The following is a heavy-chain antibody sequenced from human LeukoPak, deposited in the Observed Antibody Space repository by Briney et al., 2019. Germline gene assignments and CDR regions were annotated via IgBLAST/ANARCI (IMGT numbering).Heavy chain of an antibody. J-gene: IGHJ4*02. V-gene: IGHV4-39*06. D-gene: IGHD5-12*01. CDR3: ARRDIAATIDS. CDR2: IYYGGST. CDR1: GGSISSTSYY. Sequence: SETLSLTCTVSGGSISSTSYYWVWIRQPPGKGLEWIGSIYYGGSTFYNPSLKSRLTVSIDTSKNQFTLKLTSMTAADTAMYYCARRDIAATIDSWGQGTLVTVSS.